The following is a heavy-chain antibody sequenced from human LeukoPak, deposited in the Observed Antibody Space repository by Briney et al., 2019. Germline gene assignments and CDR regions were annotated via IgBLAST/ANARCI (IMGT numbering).Heavy chain of an antibody. V-gene: IGHV3-7*03. CDR1: GFTLSNYW. J-gene: IGHJ4*02. CDR2: IKQDGSEK. D-gene: IGHD1-26*01. Sequence: PGGSQRLSCAASGFTLSNYWMSWVRQAPGKGPEWVANIKQDGSEKYYVDSVKGRFTISRDNAYNSLHLQMSSLRADDTAVYYCARQGSTWWDPFDFWGQGTLVTVSS. CDR3: ARQGSTWWDPFDF.